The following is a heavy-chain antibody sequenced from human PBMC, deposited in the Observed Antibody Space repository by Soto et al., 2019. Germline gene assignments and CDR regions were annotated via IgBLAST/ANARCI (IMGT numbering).Heavy chain of an antibody. CDR1: GFTFSSYG. CDR3: AKARWAAIPTSWFDP. J-gene: IGHJ5*02. Sequence: QVQLVESGGGVVQPGRSLRLSCAASGFTFSSYGMHWVRQAPGKGLEWVAVISYDGSNKYYADSVKGRFTISRDNSKNTLYLQMNSLRAEDTAVYYCAKARWAAIPTSWFDPWGQGTLVTVSS. D-gene: IGHD2-2*01. CDR2: ISYDGSNK. V-gene: IGHV3-30*18.